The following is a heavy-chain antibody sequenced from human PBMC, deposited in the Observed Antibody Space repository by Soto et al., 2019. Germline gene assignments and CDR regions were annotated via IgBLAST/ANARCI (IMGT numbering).Heavy chain of an antibody. Sequence: SETLSLTCTVSGFSISSGYYWGWVRQPPGKGLEWIGSMYQSGATYYNQSLKSRVTISINTSKNQFSLKLTSVTAADTAVYYCARDWYRDGYKGGYFDYWGHGPLVTVSS. CDR3: ARDWYRDGYKGGYFDY. V-gene: IGHV4-38-2*02. CDR1: GFSISSGYY. D-gene: IGHD1-26*01. J-gene: IGHJ4*01. CDR2: MYQSGAT.